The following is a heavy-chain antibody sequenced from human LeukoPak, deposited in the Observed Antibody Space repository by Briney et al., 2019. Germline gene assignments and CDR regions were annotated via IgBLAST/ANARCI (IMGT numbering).Heavy chain of an antibody. CDR1: GGSIGTSNYY. J-gene: IGHJ6*03. V-gene: IGHV4-39*01. Sequence: SETLSLTCTVSGGSIGTSNYYWGWLRQPPGKGLEWIGSIYYSETTYDNPSLESRVTISIETSKNQFSLKLSSVTAADTAVYYCARQRADYFYYYVDVWGKGTTVTVS. D-gene: IGHD3-9*01. CDR3: ARQRADYFYYYVDV. CDR2: IYYSETT.